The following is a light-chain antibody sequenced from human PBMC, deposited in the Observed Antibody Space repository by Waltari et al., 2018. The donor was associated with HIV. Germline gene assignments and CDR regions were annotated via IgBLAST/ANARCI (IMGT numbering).Light chain of an antibody. V-gene: IGLV2-23*02. CDR1: SSDVGGYNY. Sequence: QSALTQPASVSGSPGQSITISCTGTSSDVGGYNYVSWYQQHPGNAPKLMMSDVTKRPAGVSNRFSGSKSGNTASLTISWLQAEDEADYYCCSYAGSSTFAVFGGGTKLTVL. J-gene: IGLJ2*01. CDR3: CSYAGSSTFAV. CDR2: DVT.